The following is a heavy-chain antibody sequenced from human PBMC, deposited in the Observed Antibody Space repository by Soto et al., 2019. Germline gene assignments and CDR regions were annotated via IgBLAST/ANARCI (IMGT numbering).Heavy chain of an antibody. J-gene: IGHJ6*03. CDR3: ARDRVITGPMNYFYFMDV. D-gene: IGHD2-2*01. V-gene: IGHV3-21*06. Sequence: GESLKISCAASGSPFSSYSMNWVRQAPGKGLEWVSSISSSSDYIYYADSVKGRFTISRDNAENSLYLQMNSLRAEDTAVYYCARDRVITGPMNYFYFMDVWGKGTTVTVSS. CDR1: GSPFSSYS. CDR2: ISSSSDYI.